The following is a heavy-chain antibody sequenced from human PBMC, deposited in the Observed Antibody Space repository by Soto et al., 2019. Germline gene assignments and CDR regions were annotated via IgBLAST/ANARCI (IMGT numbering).Heavy chain of an antibody. D-gene: IGHD6-19*01. CDR3: ARFRETGGWYMGTPVMTYDY. CDR2: INSDGSST. V-gene: IGHV3-74*01. J-gene: IGHJ4*02. Sequence: EVQLVESGGGLVQPGGSLRLSCAASGFTFSSYWMHWVRQAPGKGLVWVSRINSDGSSTSYADSVKGRFTISRDNAKNTLYLQRNSLRAEDTAVYYCARFRETGGWYMGTPVMTYDYWGQGTLVTVSS. CDR1: GFTFSSYW.